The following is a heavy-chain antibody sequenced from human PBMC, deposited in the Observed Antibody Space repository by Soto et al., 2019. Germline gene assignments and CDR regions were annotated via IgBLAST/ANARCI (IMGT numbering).Heavy chain of an antibody. D-gene: IGHD5-18*01. CDR1: GFTVSSNY. V-gene: IGHV3-53*01. Sequence: EVQLVESGGGLIQPGGSLRLSCAASGFTVSSNYMSWVRQAPGKGLEWVSVIYSGGSTYYADSVKGRFTISRDNSKNTLYLQMNSLRAEDTAVYYCARDHDVDTAMGTYWGQGTLVTVSS. CDR3: ARDHDVDTAMGTY. J-gene: IGHJ4*02. CDR2: IYSGGST.